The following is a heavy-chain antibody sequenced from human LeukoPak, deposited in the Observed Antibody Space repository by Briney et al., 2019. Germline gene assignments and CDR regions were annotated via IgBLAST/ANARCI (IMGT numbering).Heavy chain of an antibody. CDR1: RFTFSSYS. CDR2: ISGSADIT. D-gene: IGHD3-10*01. V-gene: IGHV3-23*01. Sequence: GGSLRLACAASRFTFSSYSMSWVRQAPGKGLEWVSAISGSADITHYADTVKGRFTISRDNSKNALYLQMNSLRAEDTAVYYCERRLGSYYVDNWGQGTLVTVSS. CDR3: ERRLGSYYVDN. J-gene: IGHJ4*02.